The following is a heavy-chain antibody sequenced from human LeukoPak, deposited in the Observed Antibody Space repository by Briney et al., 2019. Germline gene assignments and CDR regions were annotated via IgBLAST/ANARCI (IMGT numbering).Heavy chain of an antibody. CDR3: ARLITGTTTAFDI. CDR1: GGSISSYY. CDR2: VYTSGST. V-gene: IGHV4-4*07. J-gene: IGHJ3*02. Sequence: SETLSLTCTVSGGSISSYYWSWIRQPAGKGLEWIGRVYTSGSTHYNPSLKSRVTMSVDTSKNQFSLKLSSVTAADTAVYYCARLITGTTTAFDIWGQGTMVTVSS. D-gene: IGHD1-7*01.